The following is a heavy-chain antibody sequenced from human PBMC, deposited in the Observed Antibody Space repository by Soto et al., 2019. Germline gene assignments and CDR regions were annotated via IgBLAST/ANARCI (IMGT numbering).Heavy chain of an antibody. CDR1: GFTFSSYA. Sequence: GGSLRLSCAASGFTFSSYAMSWVRQAPGKGLEWVSAISGSGGSTYYADSVKGRFTISRDNSKNTLYLQMNSLRAEDTAVYYCAKADRSLRYCSGGSCYSRYFQHWGQGTLVTVSS. D-gene: IGHD2-15*01. V-gene: IGHV3-23*01. CDR2: ISGSGGST. J-gene: IGHJ1*01. CDR3: AKADRSLRYCSGGSCYSRYFQH.